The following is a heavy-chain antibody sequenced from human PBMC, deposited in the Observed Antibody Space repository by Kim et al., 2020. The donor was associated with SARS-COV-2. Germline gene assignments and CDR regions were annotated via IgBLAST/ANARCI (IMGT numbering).Heavy chain of an antibody. Sequence: GGSLRLSCAASGFTFSDYYMSWIRQAPGKGLEWVSYISSSGSTIYYADSVKGRFTISRDNAKNSLYLQMNSLRAEDTAIYYCARYHYGSGIGYYYYYGMDVWGQGTTVTVSS. J-gene: IGHJ6*02. CDR1: GFTFSDYY. D-gene: IGHD3-10*01. CDR2: ISSSGSTI. CDR3: ARYHYGSGIGYYYYYGMDV. V-gene: IGHV3-11*04.